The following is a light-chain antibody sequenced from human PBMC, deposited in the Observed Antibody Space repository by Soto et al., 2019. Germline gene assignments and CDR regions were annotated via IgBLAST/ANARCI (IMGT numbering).Light chain of an antibody. Sequence: DIQMTQSPSSLSASVGDTVTITCRASQTISIRLNWYQQKPGKAPKLLVYAASSLQTGVPSKFTGSGSGTDFTLTISSLRPEDYAAYYCQQNYIASWTFGQGTKVDIK. CDR1: QTISIR. J-gene: IGKJ1*01. CDR2: AAS. V-gene: IGKV1-39*01. CDR3: QQNYIASWT.